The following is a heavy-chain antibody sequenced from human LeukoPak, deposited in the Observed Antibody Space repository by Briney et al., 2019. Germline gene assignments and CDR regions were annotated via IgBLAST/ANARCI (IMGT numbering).Heavy chain of an antibody. D-gene: IGHD2-2*01. J-gene: IGHJ4*02. Sequence: SQTLSPTCTVSGGSLSSGDYYWSWLRQPPGTGLEWIGYIYYSGSTYYNPSLKSRVTISVDTSKNQFSLKLSSVTAADTAVYYCARDRCSSTSCHFDYWGQGTLVTVSS. CDR1: GGSLSSGDYY. CDR2: IYYSGST. V-gene: IGHV4-30-4*01. CDR3: ARDRCSSTSCHFDY.